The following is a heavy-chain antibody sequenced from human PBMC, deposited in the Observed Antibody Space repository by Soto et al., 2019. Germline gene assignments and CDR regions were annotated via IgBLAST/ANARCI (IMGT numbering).Heavy chain of an antibody. Sequence: EVQLLESGGGLVQPGGSLRLSCAASGFTFRSYAMSWVRQAPGKGLEWVSAISGSGGSTYYADSVKGRFTISRDNSKNTLYQQMNSLRAEDTAVYYCAKENGYSSSWFEFDYWGQGTLVTVSS. J-gene: IGHJ4*02. D-gene: IGHD6-13*01. CDR3: AKENGYSSSWFEFDY. V-gene: IGHV3-23*01. CDR2: ISGSGGST. CDR1: GFTFRSYA.